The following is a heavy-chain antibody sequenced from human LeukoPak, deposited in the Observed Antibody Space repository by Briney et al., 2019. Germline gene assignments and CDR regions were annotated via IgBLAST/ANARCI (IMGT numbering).Heavy chain of an antibody. CDR1: GGSISSGGYN. Sequence: SQTLSLTCTVSGGSISSGGYNWSWIRQHPGKGLEWIGYIYYSGSTNYNPSLKSRVTISVDTSKNQFSLKLSSVTAADTAVYYCARDVREGRYYGMDVWGQGTTVTVSS. J-gene: IGHJ6*02. CDR3: ARDVREGRYYGMDV. V-gene: IGHV4-31*03. CDR2: IYYSGST.